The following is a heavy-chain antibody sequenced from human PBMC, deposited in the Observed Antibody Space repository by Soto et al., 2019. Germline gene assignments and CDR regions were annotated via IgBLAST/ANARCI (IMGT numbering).Heavy chain of an antibody. CDR3: AGDRDGYFDY. V-gene: IGHV4-61*03. CDR2: IYYSGSN. Sequence: QVQLQESGPGLVKPSETLSLTCTVSGGSVSSGSYYWSWIRQPPGKGLEWIGYIYYSGSNNYDPSPMRRVTISVDTSQNPCALQLSSVTAADTAGYYCAGDRDGYFDYRGQGTLVTVSS. D-gene: IGHD6-13*01. J-gene: IGHJ4*02. CDR1: GGSVSSGSYY.